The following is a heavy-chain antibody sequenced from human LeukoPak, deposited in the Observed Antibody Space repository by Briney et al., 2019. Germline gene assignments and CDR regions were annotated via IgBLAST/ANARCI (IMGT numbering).Heavy chain of an antibody. Sequence: ASVKVSCKVSGYTLTELSMHWVRQAPGKGLEWMGGFDPEDGETIYAQKFQGRVTMTEDTSTDTAYMELSSLRSEDTAVYYCASTHYGIAAADNPDYWGQGTLVTVSS. V-gene: IGHV1-24*01. CDR2: FDPEDGET. CDR1: GYTLTELS. CDR3: ASTHYGIAAADNPDY. D-gene: IGHD6-13*01. J-gene: IGHJ4*02.